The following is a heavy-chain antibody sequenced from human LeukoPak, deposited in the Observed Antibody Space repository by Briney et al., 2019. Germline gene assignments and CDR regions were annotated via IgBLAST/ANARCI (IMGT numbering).Heavy chain of an antibody. CDR2: IRYDGSNK. J-gene: IGHJ4*02. V-gene: IGHV3-30*02. CDR1: GFTFSSYG. D-gene: IGHD3-9*01. CDR3: ARGDVVLTGYYKNHYFDY. Sequence: GGSLRLSCAASGFTFSSYGMHWVRQAPGKGLEWVAFIRYDGSNKYYADSVKGRFAISRDNSKNTLYLQMNSLRAEDTAVYYCARGDVVLTGYYKNHYFDYWGQGTLVTVSS.